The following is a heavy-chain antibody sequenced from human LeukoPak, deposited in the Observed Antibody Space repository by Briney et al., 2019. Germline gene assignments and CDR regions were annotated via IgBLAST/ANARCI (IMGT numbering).Heavy chain of an antibody. CDR2: TTSSGTYI. Sequence: GGSLRLSCAASGFTFNNYNMNWVRQAPGKALEWVSSTTSSGTYIFYADSVKGRFTISRDNAKNSLYLQINSLGPEDTAVYFCARDPYSGNYGSYYYYYMDVWGKGTTVTVSS. V-gene: IGHV3-21*01. CDR1: GFTFNNYN. D-gene: IGHD3-22*01. CDR3: ARDPYSGNYGSYYYYYMDV. J-gene: IGHJ6*03.